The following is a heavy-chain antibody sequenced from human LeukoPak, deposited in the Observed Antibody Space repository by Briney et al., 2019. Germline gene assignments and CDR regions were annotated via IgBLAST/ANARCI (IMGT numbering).Heavy chain of an antibody. V-gene: IGHV3-74*01. J-gene: IGHJ4*02. D-gene: IGHD2-2*01. CDR3: ARDLVVTSGY. Sequence: GGSLRLSCAASGFTFSGYAMSWVRQAPGKGLVWVSRINGDGSSTTYADSVKGRFTISRDNAKNTLYLQMNGLRAEDTAVYYCARDLVVTSGYWGQGTLVTVSS. CDR2: INGDGSST. CDR1: GFTFSGYA.